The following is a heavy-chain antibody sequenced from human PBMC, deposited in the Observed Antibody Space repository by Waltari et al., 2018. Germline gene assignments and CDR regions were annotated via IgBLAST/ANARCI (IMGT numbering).Heavy chain of an antibody. CDR1: GFTFNNSW. J-gene: IGHJ4*02. V-gene: IGHV3-7*01. D-gene: IGHD1-26*01. CDR2: IKENGSGR. Sequence: EVQLVESGGGLVQPGGFLRLSCAASGFTFNNSWMSWVRPAPGKGLEWRANIKENGSGRNHVDSVKGRFTISRDNAKNSLYLQMNSLRAEDTAMYYCARELPGRLVVLDHWGQGTLVIVSS. CDR3: ARELPGRLVVLDH.